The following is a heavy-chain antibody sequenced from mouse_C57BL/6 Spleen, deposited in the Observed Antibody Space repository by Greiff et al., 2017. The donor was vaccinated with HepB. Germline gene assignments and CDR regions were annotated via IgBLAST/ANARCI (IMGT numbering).Heavy chain of an antibody. V-gene: IGHV5-6*02. CDR1: GFTFSSYG. D-gene: IGHD2-3*01. CDR2: ISSGGSYT. J-gene: IGHJ1*03. Sequence: DVMLVESGGDLVKPGGSLKLSCAASGFTFSSYGMSWVRQTPDKRLEWVATISSGGSYTYYPDSVKGRFTISRDNAKNTLYLQMSSLKSEDTAMYYCARLDGYYPWYFDVWGTGTTVTVSS. CDR3: ARLDGYYPWYFDV.